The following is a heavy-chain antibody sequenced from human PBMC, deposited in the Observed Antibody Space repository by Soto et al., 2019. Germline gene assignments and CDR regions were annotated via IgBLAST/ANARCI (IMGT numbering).Heavy chain of an antibody. CDR1: VGTFSSYA. CDR2: IIPIFGTA. D-gene: IGHD2-21*02. Sequence: GASVKLSFKASVGTFSSYAISWVRHAPGQGLEWMGGIIPIFGTANDAQKFQGRVTITADKSTGTAYMELSSLRSEDTAVYYCARDMCGGDCYYQHWGQGTLVTVSS. CDR3: ARDMCGGDCYYQH. J-gene: IGHJ1*01. V-gene: IGHV1-69*06.